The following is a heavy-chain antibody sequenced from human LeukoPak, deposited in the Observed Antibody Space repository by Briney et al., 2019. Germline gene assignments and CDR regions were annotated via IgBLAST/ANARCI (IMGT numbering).Heavy chain of an antibody. V-gene: IGHV1-18*01. CDR1: GYTFTSYG. CDR2: ISAYNGNT. J-gene: IGHJ5*02. CDR3: ARVISAMSRTFDP. Sequence: ASVKVSCKASGYTFTSYGISWVRQAPGQGLEWMGWISAYNGNTNYAQKLQGRVTMTTDTSTSTAYMELSRLRSDDTAVYYCARVISAMSRTFDPWGQGTLVTVSS.